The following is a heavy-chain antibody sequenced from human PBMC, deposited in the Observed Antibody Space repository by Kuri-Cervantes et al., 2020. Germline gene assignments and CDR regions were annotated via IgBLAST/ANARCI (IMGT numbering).Heavy chain of an antibody. J-gene: IGHJ6*02. CDR1: GFTFSSYA. Sequence: GESLKISCAASGFTFSSYAMSWVRQAPGKGLEWVSSISSSSSYIYYADSVKGRFTISRDNAKNTLYLQMNSLRAEDTAVYYCAKELRYFDWSFFNPTDGMDVWGQGTTVTVS. CDR2: ISSSSSYI. V-gene: IGHV3-21*01. CDR3: AKELRYFDWSFFNPTDGMDV. D-gene: IGHD3-9*01.